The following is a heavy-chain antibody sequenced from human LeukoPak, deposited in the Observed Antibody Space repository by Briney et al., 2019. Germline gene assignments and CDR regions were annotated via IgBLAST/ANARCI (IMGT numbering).Heavy chain of an antibody. V-gene: IGHV1-8*03. CDR1: GYTFTSYD. CDR3: ARGRVGATTQPADYYYYYMGV. J-gene: IGHJ6*03. CDR2: MNPNSGNT. D-gene: IGHD1-26*01. Sequence: GASVKVSCKASGYTFTSYDINWVRQATGKGLEWVGWMNPNSGNTGYAQKFQGRVTITRNTSISTAYMELSSLRAEDTAVYYCARGRVGATTQPADYYYYYMGVWGKGTTVTVSS.